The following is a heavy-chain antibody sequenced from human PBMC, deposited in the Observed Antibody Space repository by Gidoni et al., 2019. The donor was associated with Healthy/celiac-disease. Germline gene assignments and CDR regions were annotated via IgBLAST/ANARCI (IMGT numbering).Heavy chain of an antibody. J-gene: IGHJ2*01. Sequence: QVQLQESGPGLAKPSETLSPTCTVPGGPISSYYWSWIRQPAGKGLEWIGRIYTSGSTNYNPSLKSRVTMSVDTSKNQFSLKLSSVTAADTAVYYCAREYGDYLSTRYFDLWGRGTLVTVSS. D-gene: IGHD4-17*01. CDR1: GGPISSYY. CDR3: AREYGDYLSTRYFDL. CDR2: IYTSGST. V-gene: IGHV4-4*07.